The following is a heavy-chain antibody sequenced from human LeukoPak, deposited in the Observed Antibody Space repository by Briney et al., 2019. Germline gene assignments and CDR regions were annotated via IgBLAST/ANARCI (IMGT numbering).Heavy chain of an antibody. D-gene: IGHD5-18*01. Sequence: SETLSLTCTVSGGSISSYYWSWIRQPPGKGLEWIGYIYYSGSTNYNPSLKSRVTISVDTSKNQFSLKLSSVTAADTAVYYCARHAPGYSYGLLPLDYWGQGTLVTVSS. CDR1: GGSISSYY. CDR2: IYYSGST. CDR3: ARHAPGYSYGLLPLDY. J-gene: IGHJ4*02. V-gene: IGHV4-59*08.